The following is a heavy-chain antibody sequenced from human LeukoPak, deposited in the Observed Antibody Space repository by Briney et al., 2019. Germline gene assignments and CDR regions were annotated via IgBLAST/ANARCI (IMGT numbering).Heavy chain of an antibody. CDR2: VNDRGTGT. D-gene: IGHD5-18*01. V-gene: IGHV3-23*01. Sequence: GGSLRLSCAASGFTFSKYAMSWVRQAPGKGLEWVSTVNDRGTGTYYADSVKGRFTISRDNSKNTLSLQMISLRAEDTALYYCAKGLKTAVGPYMGYHYYMDVWGKGTAVTVSS. J-gene: IGHJ6*03. CDR3: AKGLKTAVGPYMGYHYYMDV. CDR1: GFTFSKYA.